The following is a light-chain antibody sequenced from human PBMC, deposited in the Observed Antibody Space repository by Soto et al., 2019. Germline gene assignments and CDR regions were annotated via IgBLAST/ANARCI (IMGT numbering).Light chain of an antibody. J-gene: IGKJ3*01. CDR3: HQRYSWPLT. Sequence: EIVLTQSPATLPLSPGETATLSCRASQSVATYLAWYQKRPGQPPRLLIYEASNRATGVPARFSASGSGTDFTLTITNLEPEDFAVYYCHQRYSWPLTFGPGTKVEVK. V-gene: IGKV3-11*01. CDR1: QSVATY. CDR2: EAS.